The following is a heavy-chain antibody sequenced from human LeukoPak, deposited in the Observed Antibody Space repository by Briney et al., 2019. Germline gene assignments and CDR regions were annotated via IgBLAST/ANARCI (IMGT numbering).Heavy chain of an antibody. Sequence: SETLSLTCTVSGGSISSGDYYWSWIRQPPGKGLEWIGYIYYSGSTYYNPSLKSRVTISVDTSKNQFSLKPSSVTAADTAVYYCARGSVTTTWYWGQGTLVTVSS. D-gene: IGHD4-11*01. V-gene: IGHV4-30-4*01. CDR3: ARGSVTTTWY. CDR2: IYYSGST. CDR1: GGSISSGDYY. J-gene: IGHJ4*02.